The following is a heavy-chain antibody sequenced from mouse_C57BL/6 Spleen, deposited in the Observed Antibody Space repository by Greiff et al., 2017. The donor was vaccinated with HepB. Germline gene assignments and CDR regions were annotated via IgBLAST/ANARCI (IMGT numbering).Heavy chain of an antibody. J-gene: IGHJ2*01. D-gene: IGHD2-1*01. V-gene: IGHV6-6*01. CDR2: IRNKANNHAT. CDR3: TRKDRNYLLFDY. CDR1: GFTFSDAW. Sequence: EVKLEESGGGLVQPGGSMKLSCAASGFTFSDAWMDWVRQSPEKGLEWVAEIRNKANNHATYYAESVKGRFTISRDDSKSSVYLQMNSLRAEDTGIYYCTRKDRNYLLFDYWGQGTTLTVSS.